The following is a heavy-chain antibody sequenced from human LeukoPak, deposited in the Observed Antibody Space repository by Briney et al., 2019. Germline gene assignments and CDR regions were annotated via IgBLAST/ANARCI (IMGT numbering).Heavy chain of an antibody. V-gene: IGHV3-30-3*01. CDR1: GFTFSSYA. D-gene: IGHD5-18*01. Sequence: TGGSLRLSCAASGFTFSSYAMHWVRQAPGKGLEWVAVISYDGSNKYYADSVKGRFTISRDNSKNALYLQMNSLRAEDTAVYYCARDSRGGYSYGRDPWYFDYWGQGTLVTVSS. CDR3: ARDSRGGYSYGRDPWYFDY. CDR2: ISYDGSNK. J-gene: IGHJ4*02.